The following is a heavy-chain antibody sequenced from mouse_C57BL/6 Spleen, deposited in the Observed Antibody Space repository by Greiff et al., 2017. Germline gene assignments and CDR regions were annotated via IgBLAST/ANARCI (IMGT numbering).Heavy chain of an antibody. CDR2: ISSKSSNYAT. Sequence: EVQLVESGGGLVQPKGSLKLSCAASGFTFNTYAMHWVRQAPGKGLEWVARISSKSSNYATYYADSVKDRFTISRDDSQSMLYLQMNNLKTEDTAMYYCVRGYAHYFDYWGQGTTLTVSS. J-gene: IGHJ2*01. D-gene: IGHD6-5*01. V-gene: IGHV10-3*01. CDR1: GFTFNTYA. CDR3: VRGYAHYFDY.